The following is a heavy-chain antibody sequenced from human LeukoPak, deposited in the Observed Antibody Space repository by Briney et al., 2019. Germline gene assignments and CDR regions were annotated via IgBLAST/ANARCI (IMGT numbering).Heavy chain of an antibody. J-gene: IGHJ3*02. CDR1: GGSFSGYY. CDR3: ASFPSRSCQLLYDNAFDI. Sequence: SETLSLTCAVYGGSFSGYYWSWIRQPPGKGLEWIGEINHSGSTNYNPSLTSRVTISVDTPKKQSSLKLCSVTAADTAVYYWASFPSRSCQLLYDNAFDIWGQGTMVTVSS. CDR2: INHSGST. V-gene: IGHV4-34*01. D-gene: IGHD2-2*02.